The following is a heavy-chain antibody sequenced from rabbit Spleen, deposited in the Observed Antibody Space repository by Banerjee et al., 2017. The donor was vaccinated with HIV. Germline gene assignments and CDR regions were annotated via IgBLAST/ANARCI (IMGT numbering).Heavy chain of an antibody. V-gene: IGHV1S45*01. J-gene: IGHJ4*01. Sequence: QEQLEESGGDLVQPEGSLTLTCTVSGFTISSAYDMYWVRQAPGKGLEWIGCIGTTTGSAWYASWAKGRFTISKTSSTTVTLQMTSLTAADTATYFCARDPWTGDNDATSFNLWGPGTLVTVS. CDR2: IGTTTGSA. CDR3: ARDPWTGDNDATSFNL. D-gene: IGHD2-1*01. CDR1: GFTISSAYD.